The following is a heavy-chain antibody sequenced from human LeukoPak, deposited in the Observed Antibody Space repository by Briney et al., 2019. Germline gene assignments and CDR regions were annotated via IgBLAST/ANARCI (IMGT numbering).Heavy chain of an antibody. Sequence: GGSLRLSCAASGFTFSGYSMNWVCQAPGKGLEWVSYISRDSSVIYYADSVKGRSTISRDNAKNSLYLQMNSLRAEDTAVFYCARVRAAAEGTTFDYWGQGTLVTVSS. CDR3: ARVRAAAEGTTFDY. V-gene: IGHV3-48*01. D-gene: IGHD6-13*01. J-gene: IGHJ4*02. CDR2: ISRDSSVI. CDR1: GFTFSGYS.